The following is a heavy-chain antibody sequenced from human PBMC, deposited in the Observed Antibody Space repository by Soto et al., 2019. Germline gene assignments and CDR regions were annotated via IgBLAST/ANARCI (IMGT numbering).Heavy chain of an antibody. D-gene: IGHD6-13*01. CDR1: GFTFSSYA. J-gene: IGHJ2*01. Sequence: GGSLRLSCAASGFTFSSYAMSWGRQAPGKGLEWVSAISGSGGSTYYADSVKGRFTISRDNSKNTLYLQINSLRAENTAVYYYAKVLAYSSRISSVWYFDLWGRGTLVTVS. CDR3: AKVLAYSSRISSVWYFDL. CDR2: ISGSGGST. V-gene: IGHV3-23*01.